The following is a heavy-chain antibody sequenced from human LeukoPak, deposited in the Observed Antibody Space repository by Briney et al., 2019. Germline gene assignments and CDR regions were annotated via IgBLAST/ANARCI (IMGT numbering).Heavy chain of an antibody. Sequence: SETLSLTCTVSGGSISSGGYSWSWIRQHPGKGLEWIGYIYYSGSTYYNPSLKSRVTISVDTSKNQFSLKLSSVTAADTAVYYCARDPAQGYFDYWGQGTLVTVSS. CDR2: IYYSGST. J-gene: IGHJ4*02. V-gene: IGHV4-31*03. CDR1: GGSISSGGYS. CDR3: ARDPAQGYFDY.